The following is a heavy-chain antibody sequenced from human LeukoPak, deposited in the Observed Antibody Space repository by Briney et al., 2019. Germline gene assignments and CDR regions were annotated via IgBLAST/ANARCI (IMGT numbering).Heavy chain of an antibody. CDR2: IYYSRST. Sequence: SETLSLTCTVSGGSISSYYWSWIRQPSGKGLEWIGYIYYSRSTNYNPSLKSRVTISVDTSKNQFSLKLSSVTAADTAVYYCARDRAAAGDFDYWGQGTLVTVSS. J-gene: IGHJ4*02. V-gene: IGHV4-59*01. CDR3: ARDRAAAGDFDY. D-gene: IGHD6-13*01. CDR1: GGSISSYY.